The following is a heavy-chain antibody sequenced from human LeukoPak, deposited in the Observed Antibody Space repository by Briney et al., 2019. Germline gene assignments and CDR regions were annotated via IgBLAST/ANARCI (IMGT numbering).Heavy chain of an antibody. CDR3: TRGGGYFAFDI. Sequence: GGSLRLSCEASGFTFSNYWMYWVRQAPGKGLVCVSRIKNDGSGTIYEDSVKGRFTISRDNAKNTLYLQMDSLRAEDTAVYYCTRGGGYFAFDIWGQGTMVTVSS. D-gene: IGHD6-13*01. J-gene: IGHJ3*02. CDR2: IKNDGSGT. CDR1: GFTFSNYW. V-gene: IGHV3-74*01.